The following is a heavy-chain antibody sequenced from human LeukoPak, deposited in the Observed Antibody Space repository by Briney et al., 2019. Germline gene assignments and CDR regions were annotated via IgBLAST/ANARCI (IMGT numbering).Heavy chain of an antibody. Sequence: KTGGSLRLSCAASGFTFSSYSMNWVRQAPGKGLEWVSYISSSSSTIYYADSVKGRFTISRDNAKNSLYLQMNSLRDEDTAVYYCARETSGWYPYYFDYWGQGTLVTVSS. CDR3: ARETSGWYPYYFDY. J-gene: IGHJ4*02. V-gene: IGHV3-48*02. D-gene: IGHD6-19*01. CDR2: ISSSSSTI. CDR1: GFTFSSYS.